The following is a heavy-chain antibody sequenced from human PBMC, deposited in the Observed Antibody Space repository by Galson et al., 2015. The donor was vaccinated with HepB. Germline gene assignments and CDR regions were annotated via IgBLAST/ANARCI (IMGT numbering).Heavy chain of an antibody. CDR2: ISSDGNRK. D-gene: IGHD3-3*01. V-gene: IGHV3-30*09. J-gene: IGHJ4*02. CDR3: ATADDFWCDVRDF. CDR1: RFTFSTYV. Sequence: SLRLSCAVSRFTFSTYVIHWVRQTPGKGLDWVAVISSDGNRKFYADSVKGRFAISRDDSQNTVYLHMNSLRPEDTALYYCATADDFWCDVRDFWGQGTLVTVSS.